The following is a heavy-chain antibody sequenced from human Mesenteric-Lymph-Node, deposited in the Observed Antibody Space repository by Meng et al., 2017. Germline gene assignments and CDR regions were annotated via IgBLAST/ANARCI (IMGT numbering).Heavy chain of an antibody. V-gene: IGHV3-23*01. Sequence: GESLKISCAASGFTFSSYAMSWVRQAPGKGLEWVSAISGSGGSTYYADSVKGRFTISRDNSKNPLYLQMNSLRAEDTAVYYCAKDSTGWLPENDAFAIWGQGTMVTVSS. CDR2: ISGSGGST. J-gene: IGHJ3*02. D-gene: IGHD3-9*01. CDR1: GFTFSSYA. CDR3: AKDSTGWLPENDAFAI.